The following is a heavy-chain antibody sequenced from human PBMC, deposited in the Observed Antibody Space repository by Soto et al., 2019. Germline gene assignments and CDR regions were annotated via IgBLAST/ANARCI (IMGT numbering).Heavy chain of an antibody. CDR1: GGTFRSSFA. CDR2: IIPIIGTG. CDR3: ARHREAETTFYYAMDV. V-gene: IGHV1-69*01. J-gene: IGHJ6*02. D-gene: IGHD4-17*01. Sequence: QVQLVQSGAEVKKPGSSVKVSCKVSGGTFRSSFAISWVRQAPGQGLEWMGGIIPIIGTGKYAEKFQGRVIITADESTSTAYMEVTGLRSEDTAVYFCARHREAETTFYYAMDVWGQGTTVTVSS.